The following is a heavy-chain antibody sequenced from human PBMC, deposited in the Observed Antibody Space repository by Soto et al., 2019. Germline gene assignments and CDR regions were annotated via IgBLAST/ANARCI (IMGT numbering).Heavy chain of an antibody. CDR2: ITPSVLST. J-gene: IGHJ4*02. CDR1: GVLFSMSS. Sequence: XECLRRSFTASGVLFSMSSMTWVRHSQEEGLEWVSSITPSVLSTYYADSVKGRFTISRDNSKNTVYLQKNSLRGENTATYYCVKDGHCNGTTRTLGGGYYFDDWGQGTQVTVSS. CDR3: VKDGHCNGTTRTLGGGYYFDD. D-gene: IGHD2-8*01. V-gene: IGHV3-23*01.